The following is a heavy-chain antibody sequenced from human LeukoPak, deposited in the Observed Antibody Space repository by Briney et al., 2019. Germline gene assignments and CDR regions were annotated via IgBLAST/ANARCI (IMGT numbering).Heavy chain of an antibody. CDR1: GGSISSYY. J-gene: IGHJ4*02. Sequence: PSETLSLTCTVSGGSISSYYWSWIRQPAGKGLEWIGRIYTSGSTNYNPSLKSRVTMSVDTSKNQFSLKLSSVTAADTAVYYCARTRYCSGGSCLDYWGQGTLVTVSS. D-gene: IGHD2-15*01. V-gene: IGHV4-4*07. CDR2: IYTSGST. CDR3: ARTRYCSGGSCLDY.